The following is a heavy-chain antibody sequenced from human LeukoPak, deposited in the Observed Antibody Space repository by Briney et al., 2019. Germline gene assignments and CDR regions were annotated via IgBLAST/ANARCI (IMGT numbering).Heavy chain of an antibody. D-gene: IGHD6-13*01. CDR3: ARTAAAGILYYYYGMDV. V-gene: IGHV4-59*08. CDR1: GGSISSYY. CDR2: IYYSGST. J-gene: IGHJ6*02. Sequence: SETLSLTCTVSGGSISSYYWSWIRQPPGRGLEWIGYIYYSGSTNYNPSLKSRVTISVDTSKNQFSLKLGSVTAADTAVYYCARTAAAGILYYYYGMDVWGQGTTVTVSS.